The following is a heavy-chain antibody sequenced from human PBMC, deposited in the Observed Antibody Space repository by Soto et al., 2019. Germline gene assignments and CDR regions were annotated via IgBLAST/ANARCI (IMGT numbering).Heavy chain of an antibody. Sequence: VQLLESGGGLVQPGGSLRLSCAAPGFTFSSYAMSWVRQAPGKGLEWVSGIRGSGDSTYYADSVQGRFTISRDNLKNTLYLQMTSLRDEDAAVYYCAKEREPSHCINGGCSGRGNWFDLWGQGTLVTVFS. J-gene: IGHJ5*02. D-gene: IGHD2-8*01. CDR2: IRGSGDST. CDR1: GFTFSSYA. CDR3: AKEREPSHCINGGCSGRGNWFDL. V-gene: IGHV3-23*01.